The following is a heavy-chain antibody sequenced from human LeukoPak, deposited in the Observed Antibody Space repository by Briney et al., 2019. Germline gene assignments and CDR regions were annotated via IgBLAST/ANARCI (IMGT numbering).Heavy chain of an antibody. Sequence: PGGSLRLSCAAPGFTFSDYYMSWIRQAPGKGLEWVSYISSSSSYTNYADSVKGRFTISRDNAKNSLYLQMNSLRAEDTAVYYCARDRIAVAGEGGYWGQGTLVTVSS. CDR2: ISSSSSYT. D-gene: IGHD6-19*01. V-gene: IGHV3-11*05. CDR3: ARDRIAVAGEGGY. J-gene: IGHJ4*02. CDR1: GFTFSDYY.